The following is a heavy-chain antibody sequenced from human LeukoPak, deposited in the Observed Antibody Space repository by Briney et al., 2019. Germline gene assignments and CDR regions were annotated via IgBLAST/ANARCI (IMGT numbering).Heavy chain of an antibody. D-gene: IGHD2-2*01. J-gene: IGHJ4*02. CDR1: GGSFSGYY. V-gene: IGHV4-34*01. Sequence: PSETLSLTCAVYGGSFSGYYWSWIRQPPGKGLEWIGEINHSGSTNYNPSLKSRVTISVDTSKNQFSLKLSSVTAADTAVYYCARSPYRPPRCQLSKYFDYWGQGTLVTVSS. CDR2: INHSGST. CDR3: ARSPYRPPRCQLSKYFDY.